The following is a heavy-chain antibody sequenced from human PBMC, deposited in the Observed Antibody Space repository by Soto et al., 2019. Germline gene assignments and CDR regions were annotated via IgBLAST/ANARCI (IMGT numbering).Heavy chain of an antibody. CDR3: ARDRAKWKDYYYYGMEV. V-gene: IGHV4-30-4*01. Sequence: SETLSLTCTVSGGSISSGDDFWTWFHQPPGKGLEWIGYIYYSGSTYYNPSLKSRLTMSVDTSKNQFSLKLSSVTAADTAVYYCARDRAKWKDYYYYGMEVWCQGPTVTDSS. J-gene: IGHJ6*02. D-gene: IGHD1-20*01. CDR1: GGSISSGDDF. CDR2: IYYSGST.